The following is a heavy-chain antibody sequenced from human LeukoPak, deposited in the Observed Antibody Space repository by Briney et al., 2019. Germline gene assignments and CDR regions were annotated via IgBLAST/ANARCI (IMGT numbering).Heavy chain of an antibody. J-gene: IGHJ4*02. CDR2: IYYSGST. Sequence: SETLSLTCTVSGGSISSYYWSWIRQPPGKGLEWIGYIYYSGSTYYNPSLKSRVTISVDTSKNQFSLKLSSVTAADTAVYYCARGGPGYDSRPEGYWGQGTLVTVSS. D-gene: IGHD3-22*01. V-gene: IGHV4-59*12. CDR1: GGSISSYY. CDR3: ARGGPGYDSRPEGY.